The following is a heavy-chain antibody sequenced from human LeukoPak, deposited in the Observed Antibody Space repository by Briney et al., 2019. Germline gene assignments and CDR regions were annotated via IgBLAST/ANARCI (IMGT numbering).Heavy chain of an antibody. Sequence: SETLSLTCAAYGESFSAHYWSWIRQPPGKGLEWIGEINHSGTTNYSPFLKSRVTISIATSKNQFSLKLNSVTAADTAVYYCARGGLTVTTSAYYSYGMDVWGQGTTVTVSS. V-gene: IGHV4-34*01. CDR3: ARGGLTVTTSAYYSYGMDV. CDR1: GESFSAHY. J-gene: IGHJ6*02. D-gene: IGHD4-17*01. CDR2: INHSGTT.